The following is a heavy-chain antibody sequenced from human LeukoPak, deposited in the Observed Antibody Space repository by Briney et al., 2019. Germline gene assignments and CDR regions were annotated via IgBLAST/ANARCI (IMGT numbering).Heavy chain of an antibody. J-gene: IGHJ4*02. CDR2: ISAYNGNT. CDR1: GYTFTSYG. CDR3: ASSYDYVWGSYLSSPFGY. V-gene: IGHV1-18*01. Sequence: ASVKVSCKASGYTFTSYGISWVRQAPGQGLERMGWISAYNGNTNYAQKLQGRVTMTTDTSTSTAYMEPRSLRSDDTAVYYCASSYDYVWGSYLSSPFGYWGQGTLVTVSS. D-gene: IGHD3-16*02.